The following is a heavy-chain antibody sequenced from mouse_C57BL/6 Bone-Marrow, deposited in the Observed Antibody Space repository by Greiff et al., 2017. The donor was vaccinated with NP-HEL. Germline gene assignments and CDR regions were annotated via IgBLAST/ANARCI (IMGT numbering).Heavy chain of an antibody. CDR2: IYPRSGNT. CDR1: GYTFTSYG. CDR3: ARYGSSYGYFDY. J-gene: IGHJ2*01. D-gene: IGHD1-1*01. V-gene: IGHV1-81*01. Sequence: VQLQQSGAELARPGASVKLSCKASGYTFTSYGISWVKQRPGQGLEWIGEIYPRSGNTYYNEKFKGKATLTADKSSSTAYMELRSLTSEDSAVYFWARYGSSYGYFDYWGQGTTLTVSS.